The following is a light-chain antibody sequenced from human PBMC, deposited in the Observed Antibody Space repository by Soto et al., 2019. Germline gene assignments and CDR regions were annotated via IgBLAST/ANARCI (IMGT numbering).Light chain of an antibody. V-gene: IGLV2-11*01. J-gene: IGLJ3*02. CDR1: SGDVGAYDR. CDR2: DVT. Sequence: QSALTQPRSVSGSPGQSVTISCTGTSGDVGAYDRVSWYQHHPTKAPKLIIYDVTNPPSGVPYRFSGSKSGSTASLTISGLQAEDEADYYCCSHAGGSSWVFGGGTKLTVL. CDR3: CSHAGGSSWV.